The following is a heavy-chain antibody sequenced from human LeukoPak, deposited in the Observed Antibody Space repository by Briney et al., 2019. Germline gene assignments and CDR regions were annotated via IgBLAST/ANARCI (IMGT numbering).Heavy chain of an antibody. CDR2: IRGSGTGT. V-gene: IGHV3-23*01. D-gene: IGHD3-3*01. Sequence: GGSLRLSCAASGFTLSSYSMSWVRQAPGKGLEWVSSIRGSGTGTHYADSVKGRFTISRGNSKNTLYLQMNSLKVEDTAVYYCANLGLTIFGVVPNDYWGQGTLVTVSS. J-gene: IGHJ4*02. CDR1: GFTLSSYS. CDR3: ANLGLTIFGVVPNDY.